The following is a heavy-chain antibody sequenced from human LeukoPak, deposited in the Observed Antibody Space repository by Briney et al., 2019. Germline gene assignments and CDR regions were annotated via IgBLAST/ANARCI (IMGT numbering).Heavy chain of an antibody. CDR3: ARQRTVSTTRGFDI. D-gene: IGHD5/OR15-5a*01. CDR1: GDSIKNGAYT. CDR2: IYHSGST. Sequence: PSQTLSLTCAVSGDSIKNGAYTWSWSRQPPGKGLEWIGDIYHSGSTNYNPSLKSRVTLSVDMSKNQFSLNLSSVTAADTPVYWCARQRTVSTTRGFDIWGQGTMVTVSS. V-gene: IGHV4-30-2*01. J-gene: IGHJ3*02.